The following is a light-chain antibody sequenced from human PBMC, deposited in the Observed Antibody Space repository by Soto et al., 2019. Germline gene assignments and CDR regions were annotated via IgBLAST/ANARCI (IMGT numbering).Light chain of an antibody. CDR3: QQEDSNYPLT. Sequence: DIQMTQSPSTLSTSVGDRVTITCRASQSISAWLAWYQQKPGKAPKLLLDDASNLQSGGPSRCSGSGSGTEFTPTTSSLQPDDFATDYGQQEDSNYPLTFGGGTKVEIK. V-gene: IGKV1-5*01. J-gene: IGKJ4*01. CDR1: QSISAW. CDR2: DAS.